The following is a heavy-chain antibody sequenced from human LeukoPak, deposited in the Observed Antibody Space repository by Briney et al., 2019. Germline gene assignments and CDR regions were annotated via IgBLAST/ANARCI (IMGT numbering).Heavy chain of an antibody. CDR3: AKSSNGYNSFGAFDY. CDR2: IKGDGIST. Sequence: QPGGSLRLSCAASGFDFSSNWMHWVRHAPGQGLVWVSRIKGDGISTNYADSVKGRFTISRDIAKNTLYLQMNSLRAEDTAVYYCAKSSNGYNSFGAFDYWGQGTLVTVSS. CDR1: GFDFSSNW. V-gene: IGHV3-74*01. J-gene: IGHJ4*02. D-gene: IGHD5-24*01.